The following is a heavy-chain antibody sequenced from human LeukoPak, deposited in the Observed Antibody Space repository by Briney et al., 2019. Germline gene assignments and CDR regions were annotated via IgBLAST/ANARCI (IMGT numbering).Heavy chain of an antibody. CDR2: INHSGST. V-gene: IGHV4-34*01. D-gene: IGHD4-17*01. CDR3: ARHYGDLYLPFDY. CDR1: GGSFSGYY. Sequence: PSETLSLTCAVYGGSFSGYYWSWIRQPPGKGLEWIGEINHSGSTNYNPSLKSRVTISADTSKNQFSLKLSSVTAADTAVYYCARHYGDLYLPFDYWGQGTLVTVSS. J-gene: IGHJ4*02.